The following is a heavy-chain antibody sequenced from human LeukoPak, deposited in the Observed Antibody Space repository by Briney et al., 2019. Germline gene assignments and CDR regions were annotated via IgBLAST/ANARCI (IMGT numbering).Heavy chain of an antibody. CDR1: GYTFTGYY. J-gene: IGHJ5*02. Sequence: GASVKVSCKASGYTFTGYYMHWVRQAPGQGLVWMGWINPNSGGTNYAQKFQGRVTMTRDTSISTAYMELSRLRSDDTAVYYCARARKIVVVPAAIGVFDPWGQGTLVTVSS. V-gene: IGHV1-2*02. CDR3: ARARKIVVVPAAIGVFDP. D-gene: IGHD2-2*01. CDR2: INPNSGGT.